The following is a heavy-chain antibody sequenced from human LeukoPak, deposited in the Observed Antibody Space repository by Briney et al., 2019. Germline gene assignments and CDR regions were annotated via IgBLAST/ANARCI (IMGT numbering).Heavy chain of an antibody. J-gene: IGHJ4*02. D-gene: IGHD6-6*01. CDR1: GGSISSYY. V-gene: IGHV4-4*07. Sequence: SETLSLTCTVSGGSISSYYWSWIRQPAGKGLEWLGRIYTSGSTNYNPSLKSRVTMSVDTSKNQFSLKLSSVTAADTAVYYCAARTPPLYSSSPGVDYWGQGTLVTVSS. CDR3: AARTPPLYSSSPGVDY. CDR2: IYTSGST.